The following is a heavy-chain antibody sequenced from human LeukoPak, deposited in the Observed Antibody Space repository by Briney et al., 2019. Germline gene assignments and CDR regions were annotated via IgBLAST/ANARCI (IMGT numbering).Heavy chain of an antibody. V-gene: IGHV1-2*06. CDR2: INPNSGGT. CDR1: GYTFTGYY. Sequence: ASVKVSCKASGYTFTGYYMHWVRQAPGQGLEWMGRINPNSGGTNYAQKFQGRVTMTRDTSISTAYMELRSLRSDDTAVYYCARVGSSSSWYTWAYYYGMDVWGQGTTVTVSS. J-gene: IGHJ6*02. D-gene: IGHD6-13*01. CDR3: ARVGSSSSWYTWAYYYGMDV.